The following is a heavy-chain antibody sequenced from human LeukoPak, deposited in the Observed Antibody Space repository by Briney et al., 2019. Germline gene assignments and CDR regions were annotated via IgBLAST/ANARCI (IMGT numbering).Heavy chain of an antibody. V-gene: IGHV4-30-4*08. Sequence: KSSETLSLTCAVYGGSFSGYYWSWIRQPPGKGLEWIGYIYYSGSTYYNPSLKSRVTISVDTSKNQFSLKLSSVTAADTAVYHCASGDGPFDYWGQGTLVTVSS. CDR1: GGSFSGYY. J-gene: IGHJ4*02. D-gene: IGHD5-24*01. CDR2: IYYSGST. CDR3: ASGDGPFDY.